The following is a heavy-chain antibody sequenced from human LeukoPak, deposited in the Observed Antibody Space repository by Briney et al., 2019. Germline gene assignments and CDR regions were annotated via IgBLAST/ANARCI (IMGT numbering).Heavy chain of an antibody. Sequence: PSETLSLTCAVSGDSISCGYYWGWIRQPPGKGLEWIGSNYHSGSTYYNPSLKSRVTISVDTSKNQFSLKLSSVTAADTAVYYCARWEIAFHIWGQGTMVTVSS. CDR2: NYHSGST. J-gene: IGHJ3*02. CDR1: GDSISCGYY. CDR3: ARWEIAFHI. D-gene: IGHD1-26*01. V-gene: IGHV4-38-2*01.